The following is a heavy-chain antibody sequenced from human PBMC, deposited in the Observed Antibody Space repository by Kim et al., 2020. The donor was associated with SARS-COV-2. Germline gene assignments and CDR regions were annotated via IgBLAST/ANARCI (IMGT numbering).Heavy chain of an antibody. V-gene: IGHV3-30*01. J-gene: IGHJ4*02. D-gene: IGHD1-26*01. Sequence: ADSVKGRFTISRDNSKNTLYLQMNSLRAEDTAVYYCARASSGSYYYQFDYWGQGTLVTVSS. CDR3: ARASSGSYYYQFDY.